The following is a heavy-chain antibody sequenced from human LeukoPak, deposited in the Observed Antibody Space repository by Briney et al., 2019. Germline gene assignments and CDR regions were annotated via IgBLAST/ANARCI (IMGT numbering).Heavy chain of an antibody. Sequence: GGSLRLSCAASGFTLSSNYMSWVRQAPGKGLEWVSAIYSGGSTYYADSVKGRFTISRDNSKNTLYLQMNSLRAEDTAVYYCAATMPLDYWGRGTLVTVSS. CDR1: GFTLSSNY. D-gene: IGHD2-2*01. J-gene: IGHJ4*02. V-gene: IGHV3-53*01. CDR3: AATMPLDY. CDR2: IYSGGST.